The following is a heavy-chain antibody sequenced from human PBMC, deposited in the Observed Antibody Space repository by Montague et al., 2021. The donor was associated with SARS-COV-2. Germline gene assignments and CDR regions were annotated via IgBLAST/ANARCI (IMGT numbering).Heavy chain of an antibody. CDR2: IHFSGST. Sequence: SETLSFTCTVSDGSISHYYWNWIRQPPGKGLEWIGYIHFSGSTNYNPSLKSRVAISLDSSENQFSLKLSSVTAADTAVYYCSRHQPGSARDEYWGQGILVTVSS. V-gene: IGHV4-59*08. J-gene: IGHJ4*02. CDR3: SRHQPGSARDEY. D-gene: IGHD2-15*01. CDR1: DGSISHYY.